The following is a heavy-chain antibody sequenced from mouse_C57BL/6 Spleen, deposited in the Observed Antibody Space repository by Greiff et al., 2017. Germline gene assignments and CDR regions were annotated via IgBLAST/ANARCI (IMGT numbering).Heavy chain of an antibody. CDR1: GYAFSSSW. V-gene: IGHV1-82*01. J-gene: IGHJ3*01. CDR3: ASSTGTGFAY. D-gene: IGHD4-1*01. Sequence: VQLQQSGPELVKPGASVKISCKASGYAFSSSWMNWVKQRPGKGLEWIGRIYPGDGDTNYNGKFKGKATLAADKSSSTAYMQLSSLTSEDSAVXFCASSTGTGFAYWGQGTLVTVSA. CDR2: IYPGDGDT.